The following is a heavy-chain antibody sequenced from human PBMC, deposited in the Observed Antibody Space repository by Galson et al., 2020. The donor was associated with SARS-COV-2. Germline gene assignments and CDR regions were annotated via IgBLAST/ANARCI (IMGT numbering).Heavy chain of an antibody. CDR3: ARGGSGDLTDALDL. CDR1: GFSFSTFD. J-gene: IGHJ3*01. D-gene: IGHD3-10*01. Sequence: GESLKISCSASGFSFSTFDMHWVRQATGKGLEWVSYIGTTADTYYSDSVKGRFTISRDNGKNSLFLQMNSLRAGDTAVYYCARGGSGDLTDALDLWGQGTMVTVSS. CDR2: IGTTADT. V-gene: IGHV3-13*04.